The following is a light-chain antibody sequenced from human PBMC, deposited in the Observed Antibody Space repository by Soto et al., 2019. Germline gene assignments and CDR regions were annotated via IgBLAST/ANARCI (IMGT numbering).Light chain of an antibody. CDR1: QSVSSN. CDR3: QQYNYWWT. V-gene: IGKV3-15*01. J-gene: IGKJ1*01. CDR2: GAS. Sequence: EVLMTQSPATLSVSPGERATLSCRASQSVSSNLAWYQQIPGQAPTLLIYGASTRATGVPARFSGSGSGTEFTLTISSLQSEDFAVYYCQQYNYWWTFGQGTKVEI.